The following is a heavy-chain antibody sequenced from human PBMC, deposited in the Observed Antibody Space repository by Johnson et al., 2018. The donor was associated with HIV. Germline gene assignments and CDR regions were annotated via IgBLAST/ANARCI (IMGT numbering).Heavy chain of an antibody. CDR1: GFTFSSYA. V-gene: IGHV3-30*04. Sequence: QVQLVESGGGVVQPGRSLRLSCAASGFTFSSYAMHWVRQAPGKGLEWVAVISYDGSNKYYADSVKGRFTISRDNSKNTLYLQMNSLRAEDTAVYYWAGDDPRSAFDIWGQGTMVTVSS. CDR3: AGDDPRSAFDI. CDR2: ISYDGSNK. J-gene: IGHJ3*02.